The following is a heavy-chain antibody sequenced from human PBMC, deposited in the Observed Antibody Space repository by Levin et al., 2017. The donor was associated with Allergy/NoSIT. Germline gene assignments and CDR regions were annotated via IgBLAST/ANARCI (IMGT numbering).Heavy chain of an antibody. Sequence: GESLKISCAASGFTFSSYAMSWVRQAPGKGLEWVSAISGSGGSTYYADSVKGRFTISRDNSKNTLYLQMNSLRAEDTAVYYCAKTGAGFSSDQNNYFDYWGQGTLVTVSS. V-gene: IGHV3-23*01. J-gene: IGHJ4*02. CDR3: AKTGAGFSSDQNNYFDY. CDR1: GFTFSSYA. D-gene: IGHD3-10*01. CDR2: ISGSGGST.